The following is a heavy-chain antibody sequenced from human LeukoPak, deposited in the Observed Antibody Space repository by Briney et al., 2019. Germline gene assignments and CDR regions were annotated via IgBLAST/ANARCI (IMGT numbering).Heavy chain of an antibody. D-gene: IGHD4-11*01. Sequence: SETLSLTCTVSGGSISSGGYYWNWIRQHPGKGLEYIGYIYYSGSTYYNPSLKSRVTISVDTSKNHFSLKLTSVTAADTAVYYCVRLGYSKNEDYWGQGTLVTVSS. J-gene: IGHJ4*02. CDR3: VRLGYSKNEDY. V-gene: IGHV4-31*03. CDR2: IYYSGST. CDR1: GGSISSGGYY.